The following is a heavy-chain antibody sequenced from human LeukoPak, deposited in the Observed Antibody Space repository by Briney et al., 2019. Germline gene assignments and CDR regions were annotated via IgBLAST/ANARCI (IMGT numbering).Heavy chain of an antibody. D-gene: IGHD2-2*01. V-gene: IGHV1-18*01. CDR2: ISAYNGNT. CDR3: ARDKRVVPAAPNGIWFDP. Sequence: GASVKVSCKASGYTLTSYGISWVRQAPGQGLEWMGWISAYNGNTNYAQKLHGRVTMTTDTSTSPAYMELRSLRSADTAVYYCARDKRVVPAAPNGIWFDPWGQGTLVTVSS. CDR1: GYTLTSYG. J-gene: IGHJ5*02.